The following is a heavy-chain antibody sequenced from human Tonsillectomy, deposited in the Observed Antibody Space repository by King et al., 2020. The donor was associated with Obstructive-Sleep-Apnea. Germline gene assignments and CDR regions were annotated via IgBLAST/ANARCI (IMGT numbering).Heavy chain of an antibody. CDR1: KFTFSDFG. J-gene: IGHJ5*02. V-gene: IGHV3-48*04. CDR2: ISGRSTTI. D-gene: IGHD3/OR15-3a*01. Sequence: VQLVESGGGLVQPGGSLRLSGEASKFTFSDFGRNWVGQAQGKGREGVSYISGRSTTINYQTPVKGRFTISRDNAKSSLYLQMNSLRAEDTAVYYCVRGAMDLDNWFDPWGQGTLVTVSS. CDR3: VRGAMDLDNWFDP.